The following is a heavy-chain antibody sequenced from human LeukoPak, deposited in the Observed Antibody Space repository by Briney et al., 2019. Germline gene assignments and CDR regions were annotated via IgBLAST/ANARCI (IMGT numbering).Heavy chain of an antibody. CDR1: GFTFSSYA. CDR3: AKDHGVPLLWFGESATFAD. D-gene: IGHD3-10*01. J-gene: IGHJ4*02. Sequence: GGSLRLSCAASGFTFSSYAMSWVRQAPGKGLEWVSVISGSGGSTYYADSVKGRFTISRDNSKNMLYLQMNSLRAEDTAVYYCAKDHGVPLLWFGESATFADWGQGTLVTVSS. V-gene: IGHV3-23*01. CDR2: ISGSGGST.